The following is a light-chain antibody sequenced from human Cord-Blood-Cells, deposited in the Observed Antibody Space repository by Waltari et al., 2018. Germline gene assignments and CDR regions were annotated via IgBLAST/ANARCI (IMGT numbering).Light chain of an antibody. CDR1: QSVSSN. CDR2: GAS. J-gene: IGKJ1*01. V-gene: IGKV3-15*01. CDR3: QQYNNWWT. Sequence: EIVITQSPATLSVSPGERATLSCRANQSVSSNLAWYQQKPGQAPRLLIYGASTRATGIPARFSGSGSGTEFTLTISSLQSEDFAVYYCQQYNNWWTFGQGTKVEIK.